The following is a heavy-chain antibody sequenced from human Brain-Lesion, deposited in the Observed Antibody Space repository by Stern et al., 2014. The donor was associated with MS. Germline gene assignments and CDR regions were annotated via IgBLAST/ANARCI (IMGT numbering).Heavy chain of an antibody. CDR1: GGSISSGGYY. V-gene: IGHV4-61*02. Sequence: QVQLVESGPGLVKPSQTLSLSCTVSGGSISSGGYYWSRIRQPAGKGLGWIGRIFNSGSTSYNTSLKSRVTLSNDPSKNQFSLRLNSMTAADTAVYYCARGRVVPGFQYYATDVWGQGTTVIVSS. CDR2: IFNSGST. CDR3: ARGRVVPGFQYYATDV. D-gene: IGHD2-2*01. J-gene: IGHJ6*02.